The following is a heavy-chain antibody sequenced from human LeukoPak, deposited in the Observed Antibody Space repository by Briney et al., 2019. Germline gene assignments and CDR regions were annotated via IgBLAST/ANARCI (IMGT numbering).Heavy chain of an antibody. D-gene: IGHD1-26*01. J-gene: IGHJ4*02. V-gene: IGHV3-30*04. Sequence: GGSLRLSCAASGFTFGSYAMHWVRQAPGKGLEWVAVISYDGSNKYYADSVKGRFTISRDNSKNTLYLQMNSLRAEDTAVYYCAKDPEWEPTIDYWGQGTLVTVSS. CDR2: ISYDGSNK. CDR3: AKDPEWEPTIDY. CDR1: GFTFGSYA.